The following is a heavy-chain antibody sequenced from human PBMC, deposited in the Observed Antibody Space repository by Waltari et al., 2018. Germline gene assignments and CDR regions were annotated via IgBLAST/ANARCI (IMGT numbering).Heavy chain of an antibody. CDR2: MQYRGST. CDR1: GGSISTNYH. J-gene: IGHJ1*01. V-gene: IGHV4-39*01. CDR3: GRIAFGDEGGYFQY. D-gene: IGHD4-17*01. Sequence: QLQLQESGTGLVKPSETLSLTCTVSGGSISTNYHWGWIRQPPGKGLEWMGNMQYRGSTFYNPSLESRVTISLDTWKNQFSLRLSSVGAADTAVYFCGRIAFGDEGGYFQYWGQGTLVTVSS.